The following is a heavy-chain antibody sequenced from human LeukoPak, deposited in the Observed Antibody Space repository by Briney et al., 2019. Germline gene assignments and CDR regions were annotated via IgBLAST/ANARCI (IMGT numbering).Heavy chain of an antibody. D-gene: IGHD3-22*01. Sequence: GGSLRLSCAASGFTVSSNYMSWARQAPGKGLEWVSVIYSGGSTYYADSVKGRFTISRDNSKNTLYLQMNSLRAEDTAVYYCARDLSSGYYGAFDIWGQGTMATVSS. V-gene: IGHV3-66*01. CDR1: GFTVSSNY. CDR3: ARDLSSGYYGAFDI. CDR2: IYSGGST. J-gene: IGHJ3*02.